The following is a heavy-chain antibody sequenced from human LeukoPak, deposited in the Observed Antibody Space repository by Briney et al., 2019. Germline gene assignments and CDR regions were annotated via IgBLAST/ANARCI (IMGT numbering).Heavy chain of an antibody. CDR3: ASPTYYYDSSGYYNDAFDI. Sequence: ASVKVSCKASGYTFTSYSMNWVRQAPGQGLEWMGWINTNTGNPTYAQGFTGRFVFSLDTSVSTAYLQISSLKAEDTAVYYCASPTYYYDSSGYYNDAFDIWGQGTMVTVSS. CDR1: GYTFTSYS. J-gene: IGHJ3*02. CDR2: INTNTGNP. D-gene: IGHD3-22*01. V-gene: IGHV7-4-1*02.